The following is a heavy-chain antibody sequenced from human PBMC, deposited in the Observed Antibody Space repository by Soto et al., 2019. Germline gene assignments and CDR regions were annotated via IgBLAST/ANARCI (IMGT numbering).Heavy chain of an antibody. J-gene: IGHJ6*02. CDR3: ARLNGYCISTNCHGYYGMDV. Sequence: PWETLSLTCAVSGGSISSSNWWSWVRQPPGKGLEWIGEIYHSGSTNYNPSLKSRVTISVDKSKNQFSLKLSSVTAADTAVYYCARLNGYCISTNCHGYYGMDVWGQGSTVTVS. CDR2: IYHSGST. D-gene: IGHD2-2*03. V-gene: IGHV4-4*02. CDR1: GGSISSSNW.